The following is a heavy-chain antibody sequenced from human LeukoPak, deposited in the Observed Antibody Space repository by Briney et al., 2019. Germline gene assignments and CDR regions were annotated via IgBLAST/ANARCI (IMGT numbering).Heavy chain of an antibody. Sequence: PSETLSLTCAVYGGSFSGYYWGWIRQPPGKGLEWIGSIYHSGSTYYNPSLKSRVTISVDTSKNQFSLKLSSVTAADTAVYYCARRIAAAGTYWFDPWGQGTLVTVSS. CDR2: IYHSGST. CDR1: GGSFSGYY. D-gene: IGHD6-13*01. V-gene: IGHV4-34*01. J-gene: IGHJ5*02. CDR3: ARRIAAAGTYWFDP.